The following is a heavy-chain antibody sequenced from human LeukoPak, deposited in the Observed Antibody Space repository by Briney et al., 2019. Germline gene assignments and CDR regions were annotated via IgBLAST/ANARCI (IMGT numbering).Heavy chain of an antibody. Sequence: SETLSLTCAVYGGSFSGYYWSWTRQPPGKGLEWIGEINHSGSTNYNPSLKSRVTISVDTSKNQFSLKLSSATAADTAVYYCARRPVPAAIRAGTTAYYYYYMDVWGKGTTVTASS. CDR3: ARRPVPAAIRAGTTAYYYYYMDV. CDR1: GGSFSGYY. CDR2: INHSGST. D-gene: IGHD2-2*01. V-gene: IGHV4-34*01. J-gene: IGHJ6*03.